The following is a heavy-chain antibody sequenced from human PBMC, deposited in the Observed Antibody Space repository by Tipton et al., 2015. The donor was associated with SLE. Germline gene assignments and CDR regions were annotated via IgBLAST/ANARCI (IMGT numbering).Heavy chain of an antibody. D-gene: IGHD2-2*01. CDR2: IHPGDSDA. CDR1: GYRFSGHW. Sequence: GQLVQSGAEVKKPGESLKISCEGSGYRFSGHWIGWVRQMPGKGLEWMGIIHPGDSDARYRPTFQGHVTMSVDKSLSTAYLEWSSLRASDSGIYYCARQIPHSTDWSQPFDFWGQGTMVTVSS. CDR3: ARQIPHSTDWSQPFDF. J-gene: IGHJ3*01. V-gene: IGHV5-51*01.